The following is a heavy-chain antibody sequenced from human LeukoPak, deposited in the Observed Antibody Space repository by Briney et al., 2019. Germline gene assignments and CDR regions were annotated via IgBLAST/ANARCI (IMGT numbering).Heavy chain of an antibody. CDR2: IYYSGST. J-gene: IGHJ4*02. CDR1: GGSISSSNYY. D-gene: IGHD4-17*01. V-gene: IGHV4-39*01. CDR3: ARVPTVTFFDY. Sequence: SETLSLTCTVSGGSISSSNYYWGWIRQPPRKGLEWIGSIYYSGSTYYNPSLKSRVTISVDTSKNQFSLKLSSVTAADTAVYYCARVPTVTFFDYWGQGTLVTVSS.